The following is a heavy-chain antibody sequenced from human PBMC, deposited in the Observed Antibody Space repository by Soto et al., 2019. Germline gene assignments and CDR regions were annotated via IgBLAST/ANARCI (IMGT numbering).Heavy chain of an antibody. J-gene: IGHJ4*02. CDR3: ARVRYYDWCFDF. Sequence: TLAPTWRVACCFINSAVNCGGWARQSPGKGLEWIGDSYHSGSSYYNPSLQSRVTISVDRTKAQFYLTLTSVTAADTAVYFCARVRYYDWCFDFWGLGTPVTVSS. D-gene: IGHD3-9*01. CDR2: SYHSGSS. CDR1: CCFINSAVNC. V-gene: IGHV4-30-2*06.